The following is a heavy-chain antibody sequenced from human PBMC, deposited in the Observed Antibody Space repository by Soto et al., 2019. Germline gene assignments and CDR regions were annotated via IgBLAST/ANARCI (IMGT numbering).Heavy chain of an antibody. CDR3: ARDPEDIVVVPAATRPVDY. CDR1: GFTLSDYY. V-gene: IGHV3-11*01. Sequence: QVQLVESGGGLVKPGGSLRLSCAASGFTLSDYYMSWIRQAPGKGLEWVSYISSSGSTIYYADSGKGRFTISRDNAKNSLYLQMNSRRAEDTAVYYCARDPEDIVVVPAATRPVDYWGEGTLVTVSS. D-gene: IGHD2-2*01. CDR2: ISSSGSTI. J-gene: IGHJ4*02.